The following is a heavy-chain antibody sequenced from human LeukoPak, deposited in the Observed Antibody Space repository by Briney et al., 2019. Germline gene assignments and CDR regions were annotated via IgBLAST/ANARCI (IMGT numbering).Heavy chain of an antibody. CDR3: ATHQLLANYYYYYMDV. V-gene: IGHV1-69*05. J-gene: IGHJ6*03. CDR2: IIPIFGTA. D-gene: IGHD2-2*01. Sequence: PEASVKVSCKAFGGAFSSYAISWLRQAPGQGLEWMGGIIPIFGTANYAQKFQGRVTITTDESTSTAYMELSSLRSEDTAAYYCATHQLLANYYYYYMDVWGKGTTVTVSS. CDR1: GGAFSSYA.